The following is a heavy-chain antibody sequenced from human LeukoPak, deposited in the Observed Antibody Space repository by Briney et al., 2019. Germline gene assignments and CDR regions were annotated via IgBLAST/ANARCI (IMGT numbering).Heavy chain of an antibody. D-gene: IGHD1-26*01. CDR2: INHSGST. CDR3: AGSIVGATPDAFDI. V-gene: IGHV4-34*01. CDR1: GGSFSGYY. Sequence: SEALSLTCAVYGGSFSGYYWSWIRQPPGKGLEWIGEINHSGSTNYNPSLKSRVTISVDTSKNQFSLKLSSVTAADTAVYYCAGSIVGATPDAFDIWGQGTMVTVSS. J-gene: IGHJ3*02.